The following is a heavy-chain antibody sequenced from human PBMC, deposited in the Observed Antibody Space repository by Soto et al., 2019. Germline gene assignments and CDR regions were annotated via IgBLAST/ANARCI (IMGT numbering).Heavy chain of an antibody. Sequence: SVKVSCKASGGTFSSYAISWLRQAPGQGLEWMGGIIPIFGTANYAQKFQGRVTITADESTSTAYMELSSLRSEDTAVYYCARKGARITMVRGGAYYYYGMDVWGQGTTVTVSS. J-gene: IGHJ6*02. D-gene: IGHD3-10*01. CDR1: GGTFSSYA. CDR2: IIPIFGTA. V-gene: IGHV1-69*13. CDR3: ARKGARITMVRGGAYYYYGMDV.